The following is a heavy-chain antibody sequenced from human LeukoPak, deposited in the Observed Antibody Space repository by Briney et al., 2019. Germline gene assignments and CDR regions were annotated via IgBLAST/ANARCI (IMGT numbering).Heavy chain of an antibody. Sequence: SETLSLTCSVSGDSINSYYWSWIRQPPGKGLEWIGYIYYSGNTDYNPSLTSRVTISVDKSKNQFSLKLSSVTAADTAIYYCARATTIVLDYWGQGILVTVSS. CDR3: ARATTIVLDY. CDR1: GDSINSYY. CDR2: IYYSGNT. J-gene: IGHJ4*02. D-gene: IGHD3-22*01. V-gene: IGHV4-59*01.